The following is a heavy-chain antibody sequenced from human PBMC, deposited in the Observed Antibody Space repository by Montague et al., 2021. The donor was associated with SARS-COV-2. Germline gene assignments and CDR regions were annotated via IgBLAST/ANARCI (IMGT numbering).Heavy chain of an antibody. CDR2: TNHSGST. J-gene: IGHJ6*02. Sequence: SETLSLTCAVYGGSFSGYHWSWIRQPPGKGLEWIGETNHSGSTNYNPSLKSRVTISVDTSKNQFSLELSSVTAADTAVYYCARALPVTTFFYSYYGMDVWGQGTTVTVSS. CDR3: ARALPVTTFFYSYYGMDV. V-gene: IGHV4-34*01. D-gene: IGHD4-17*01. CDR1: GGSFSGYH.